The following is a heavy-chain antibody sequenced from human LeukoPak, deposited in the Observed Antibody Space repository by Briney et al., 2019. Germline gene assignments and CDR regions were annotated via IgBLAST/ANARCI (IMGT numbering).Heavy chain of an antibody. Sequence: GESLRLSCAASGFTFSSYAMTWVRQAPGKGLAWVSVISGSGDTTYYADSVKGRFTISRDNSKNTLYLQMNSLRAEDTAVYFCARSRDGYKRFDSWGQGTLVTVSS. J-gene: IGHJ4*02. CDR3: ARSRDGYKRFDS. V-gene: IGHV3-23*01. D-gene: IGHD5-24*01. CDR1: GFTFSSYA. CDR2: ISGSGDTT.